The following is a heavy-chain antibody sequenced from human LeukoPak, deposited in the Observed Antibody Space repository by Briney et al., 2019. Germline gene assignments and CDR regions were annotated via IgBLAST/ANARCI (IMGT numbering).Heavy chain of an antibody. J-gene: IGHJ2*01. CDR3: ARHLAYYDFWSGYDLCWYFDL. D-gene: IGHD3-3*01. CDR2: IYYSGST. CDR1: GGSISSSSYY. Sequence: SETLSLTCTVSGGSISSSSYYWGWIRQPPGKGLEWIGSIYYSGSTYYNPSLKSRVTISVDTSKNQFSLKLSSVTAADTAVYYCARHLAYYDFWSGYDLCWYFDLWGRGTLVTVSS. V-gene: IGHV4-39*01.